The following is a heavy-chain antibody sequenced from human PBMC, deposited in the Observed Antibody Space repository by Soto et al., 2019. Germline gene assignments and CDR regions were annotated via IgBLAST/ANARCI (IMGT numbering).Heavy chain of an antibody. CDR1: GGSITSYN. D-gene: IGHD4-4*01. J-gene: IGHJ6*02. V-gene: IGHV4-59*08. CDR3: ARGLQRALYYYGMDV. Sequence: SETLSLTCTVSGGSITSYNWNWLRQPPGKALEWIGYIYYSGSTYYNPSLKSRVTISVDTSKNQFSLKLSSVTAADTAVYYCARGLQRALYYYGMDVWGQGTTVT. CDR2: IYYSGST.